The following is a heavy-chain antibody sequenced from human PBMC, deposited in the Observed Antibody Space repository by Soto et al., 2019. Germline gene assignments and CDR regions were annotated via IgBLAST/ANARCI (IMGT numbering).Heavy chain of an antibody. V-gene: IGHV3-30-3*01. D-gene: IGHD6-19*01. CDR2: ISYDGSNK. J-gene: IGHJ4*02. CDR3: ARDLLAVAGTKFDY. CDR1: GFTFSSYA. Sequence: QVQLVESGGGVVQPGRSLRLSCAASGFTFSSYAMHWVRQAPGKGLEWVAVISYDGSNKYYADSVKGRFTISRDNSKNTLYLQMNSLRAEDTAVYYCARDLLAVAGTKFDYWGQRTLVTVSS.